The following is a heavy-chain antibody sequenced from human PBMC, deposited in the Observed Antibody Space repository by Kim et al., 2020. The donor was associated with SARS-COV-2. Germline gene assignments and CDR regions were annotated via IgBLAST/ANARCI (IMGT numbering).Heavy chain of an antibody. CDR3: ARARSPSTSSTRDYYYYGMDV. CDR1: GYTFTSYA. J-gene: IGHJ6*02. CDR2: INAGNGNT. D-gene: IGHD2-2*01. V-gene: IGHV1-3*01. Sequence: ASVKVSCKASGYTFTSYAMHWVRQAPGQRLEWMGWINAGNGNTKYSQKFQGRVTITRDTSASTAYMELSSLRSEDTAVYYCARARSPSTSSTRDYYYYGMDVWGQGTTVTVSS.